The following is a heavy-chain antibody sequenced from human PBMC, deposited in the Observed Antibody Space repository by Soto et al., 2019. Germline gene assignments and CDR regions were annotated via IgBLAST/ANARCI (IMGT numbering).Heavy chain of an antibody. CDR3: ARERVGAIDY. J-gene: IGHJ4*02. CDR1: GYTFSSYT. Sequence: ASVKVSCKASGYTFSSYTISWVRQATGQGLEWMGWMNPNSGNTGYAQKFQGRVTMTRNTSISTAYMELSSLRSEDTAVYYCARERVGAIDYWGQGTLVTVSS. D-gene: IGHD1-26*01. V-gene: IGHV1-8*02. CDR2: MNPNSGNT.